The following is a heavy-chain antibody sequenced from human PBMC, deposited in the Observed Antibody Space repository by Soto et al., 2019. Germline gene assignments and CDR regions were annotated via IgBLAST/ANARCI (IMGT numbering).Heavy chain of an antibody. CDR1: GGPFSSYA. V-gene: IGHV1-69*01. Sequence: QVQLGQSGAEVKKPGSSVKVSCTASGGPFSSYAINWVRQAPGQGLEWMGVITPMFGAPHYAQNFQGRITITADQSTQTGYMELGSLTSGDTALYFRASVITGGWFDSWGQGTLVNVSS. CDR3: ASVITGGWFDS. J-gene: IGHJ5*01. CDR2: ITPMFGAP. D-gene: IGHD2-8*02.